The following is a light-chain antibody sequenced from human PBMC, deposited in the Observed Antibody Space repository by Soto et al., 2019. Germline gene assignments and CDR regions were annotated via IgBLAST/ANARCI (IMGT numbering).Light chain of an antibody. V-gene: IGKV3-15*01. J-gene: IGKJ5*01. CDR1: QTVPSR. CDR3: QQYKSWPPIT. Sequence: EIVMTQSPSTLSMSXVEGVTLTXXXSQTVPSRIAWYQQKPGQAPSLLIYGASTRATGVPDRFSGTGSGTEFTLTISSLKSEDYAVYYCQQYKSWPPITFGQGTRLEI. CDR2: GAS.